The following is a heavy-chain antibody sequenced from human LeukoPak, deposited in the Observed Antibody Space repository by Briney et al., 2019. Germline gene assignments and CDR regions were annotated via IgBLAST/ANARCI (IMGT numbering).Heavy chain of an antibody. CDR1: GFTFSSYA. CDR2: ISGSGGST. J-gene: IGHJ4*02. Sequence: PGGSLRLSCAASGFTFSSYAMSWVRQAPGKGLEWVSAISGSGGSTYYADPVKGRFTISRDNSKNTLYLQMNSLRAEDTAVYYCAKPIEFGYSYSFDYWGQGTLVTVSS. CDR3: AKPIEFGYSYSFDY. V-gene: IGHV3-23*01. D-gene: IGHD5-18*01.